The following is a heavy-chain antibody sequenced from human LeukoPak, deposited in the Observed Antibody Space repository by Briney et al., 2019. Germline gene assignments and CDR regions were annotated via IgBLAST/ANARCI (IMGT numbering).Heavy chain of an antibody. CDR1: GFTFSSYA. D-gene: IGHD3-22*01. V-gene: IGHV3-23*01. J-gene: IGHJ4*02. Sequence: GGSLRLSCAASGFTFSSYAMSWVRQAPGKGLEWVSAISGSGGSTYYADSVKGRFTISRDSSKNTLYLQMNSLRAEDTAVYYCAKARPKGYYYDSSGYYDYWGQGTLVTVSS. CDR2: ISGSGGST. CDR3: AKARPKGYYYDSSGYYDY.